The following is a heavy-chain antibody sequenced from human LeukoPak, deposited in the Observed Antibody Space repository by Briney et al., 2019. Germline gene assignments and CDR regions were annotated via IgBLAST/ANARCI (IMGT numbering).Heavy chain of an antibody. D-gene: IGHD3-16*01. CDR2: VNQDGSEK. CDR1: GFTVSSNY. J-gene: IGHJ4*02. CDR3: LGSNMASL. V-gene: IGHV3-7*01. Sequence: GGSLRLSCAASGFTVSSNYMSWVRQAPGKGLEWVANVNQDGSEKYYVDSVKGRFTISRDNAKNSLYLQMNSLRAEDTAVYYCLGSNMASLWGQGTLVTVSS.